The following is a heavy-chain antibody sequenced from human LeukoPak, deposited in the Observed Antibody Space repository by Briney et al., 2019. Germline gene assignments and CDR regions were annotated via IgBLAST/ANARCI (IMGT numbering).Heavy chain of an antibody. J-gene: IGHJ4*02. D-gene: IGHD5-18*01. V-gene: IGHV4-39*07. CDR1: GGSISSSSYY. CDR3: ARVLGGYSYGYYFDY. Sequence: SETLSLTCTVSGGSISSSSYYWGWIRQPPGKGLEWIGSIYYSGSTYYNPSLKSRVTISVDTPKNQFSLKLSSVTAADTAVYYCARVLGGYSYGYYFDYWGQGTLVTVSS. CDR2: IYYSGST.